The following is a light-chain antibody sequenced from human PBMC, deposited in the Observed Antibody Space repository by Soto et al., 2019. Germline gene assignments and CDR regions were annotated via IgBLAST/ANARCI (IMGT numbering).Light chain of an antibody. Sequence: QSALTQPASVSGSAGQSITISCSGTMRDVGAYNLVSWYQQHPGTAPKLIIYEVRNRPSGISSRFSGSRSGNTASLTISRLQPEDEGDYYCSAYRARSTLVFGRGTKLTVL. CDR3: SAYRARSTLV. V-gene: IGLV2-14*01. CDR1: MRDVGAYNL. CDR2: EVR. J-gene: IGLJ3*02.